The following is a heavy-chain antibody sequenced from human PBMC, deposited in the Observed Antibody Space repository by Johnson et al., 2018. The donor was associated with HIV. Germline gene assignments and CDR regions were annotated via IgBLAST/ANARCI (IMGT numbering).Heavy chain of an antibody. V-gene: IGHV3-15*01. CDR3: TNPDTAMATGAFDI. CDR1: RFTFSNAW. Sequence: VQLVESGGGLVQPGGSLILSCAASRFTFSNAWMHWVRQSPGKGLEWVGSIKSKTDGGTTDYAATVKGRVAISRDDSKNTMYLQRKSLTTEDTAVYYCTNPDTAMATGAFDIWGQGTMVTVSS. CDR2: IKSKTDGGTT. D-gene: IGHD5-18*01. J-gene: IGHJ3*02.